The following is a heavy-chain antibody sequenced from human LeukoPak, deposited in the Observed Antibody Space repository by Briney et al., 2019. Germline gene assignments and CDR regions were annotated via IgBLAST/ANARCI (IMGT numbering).Heavy chain of an antibody. CDR3: ASEGSAAAGYFDY. D-gene: IGHD6-13*01. CDR2: IYYSGST. J-gene: IGHJ4*02. CDR1: GGSISSYY. V-gene: IGHV4-59*01. Sequence: SETLSLTCTVSGGSISSYYWSWIRQPPGKGLEWIGYIYYSGSTNYNPSLKSRVTISVDTSKNQFSLKLSSVTAADTAVYYCASEGSAAAGYFDYWGQGTLVAVSS.